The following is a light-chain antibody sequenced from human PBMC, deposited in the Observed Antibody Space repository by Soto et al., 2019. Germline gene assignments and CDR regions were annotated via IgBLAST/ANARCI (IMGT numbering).Light chain of an antibody. CDR1: RSNIGNNY. CDR2: DNN. CDR3: ATWDGSLPGEV. J-gene: IGLJ2*01. Sequence: QSVLTQSPSVSAAPGQKVTISCSGSRSNIGNNYVSWYQQLPGTAPKLLIYDNNKRPSGIPDRFSGSKSGTSGTLDITGLQTGDEADYYCATWDGSLPGEVFGVGTKLTVL. V-gene: IGLV1-51*01.